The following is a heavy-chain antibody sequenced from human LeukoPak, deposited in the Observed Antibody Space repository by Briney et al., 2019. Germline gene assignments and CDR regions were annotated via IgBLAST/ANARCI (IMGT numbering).Heavy chain of an antibody. CDR1: GFTFSSYA. J-gene: IGHJ4*02. CDR2: IYIDGST. Sequence: PGGSLRLSCAASGFTFSSYAMSWVRQAPGQGLEWVSVIYIDGSTYYADSVEGRFTISRDNTKNTLYLQMNSLRPEDTAVYYCAKLPIYWGQGALVTVSS. D-gene: IGHD4-23*01. V-gene: IGHV3-66*02. CDR3: AKLPIY.